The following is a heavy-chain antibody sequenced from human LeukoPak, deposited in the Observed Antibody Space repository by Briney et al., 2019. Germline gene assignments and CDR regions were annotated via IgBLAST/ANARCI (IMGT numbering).Heavy chain of an antibody. J-gene: IGHJ5*02. Sequence: QPGGSLRLSCAASGFTFSSYAMSWVRQAPGKGLEWVSAISGSGGSTCYADSVKGRFTISRDNSKNTLYLQMNSLRAEDTAVYYCAKGGYCSGGSCYVSQEWFDPWGQGTLVTVSS. D-gene: IGHD2-15*01. CDR2: ISGSGGST. CDR3: AKGGYCSGGSCYVSQEWFDP. V-gene: IGHV3-23*01. CDR1: GFTFSSYA.